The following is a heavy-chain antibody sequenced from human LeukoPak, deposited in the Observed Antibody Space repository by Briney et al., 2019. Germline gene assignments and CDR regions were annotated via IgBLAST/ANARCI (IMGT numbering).Heavy chain of an antibody. CDR1: GFTFDDYA. J-gene: IGHJ4*02. V-gene: IGHV3-9*01. CDR2: ISWNSGSI. D-gene: IGHD2-15*01. CDR3: AREGCSGGSCSD. Sequence: GGSLRLSCAASGFTFDDYAMHWVRQAPGKGLEWVSGISWNSGSIGYADSVKGRFTISRDNAKNSLYLQMNSLRSDDTAVYYCAREGCSGGSCSDWGQGTLVTVSS.